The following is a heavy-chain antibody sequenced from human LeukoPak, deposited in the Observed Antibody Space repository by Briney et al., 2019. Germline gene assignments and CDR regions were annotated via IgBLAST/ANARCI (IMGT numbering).Heavy chain of an antibody. CDR1: GFTFSDYS. D-gene: IGHD5-12*01. V-gene: IGHV3-48*04. CDR3: ARDHRYAFDN. J-gene: IGHJ4*02. CDR2: VGISSGNT. Sequence: GGSLRLSCAASGFTFSDYSMNWVYQAPGKGLEWISYVGISSGNTKYADSVKGRFTISGDSAKNSVFLQMNSLRVEDTAVYFCARDHRYAFDNWGQGTLVTVSS.